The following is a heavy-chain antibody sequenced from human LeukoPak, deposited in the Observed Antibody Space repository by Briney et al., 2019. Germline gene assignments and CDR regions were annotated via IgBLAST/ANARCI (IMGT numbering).Heavy chain of an antibody. V-gene: IGHV5-51*01. CDR2: IYPGDSDT. D-gene: IGHD5-18*01. J-gene: IGHJ5*02. CDR1: GYSFTSYW. Sequence: GESLKISCKGSGYSFTSYWIGWVRQMPGKGLEWMGIIYPGDSDTRYSPSFQGQVTISADKSISTAYLQWSSLKASDTAMYYCARRGYSYGHNTNWFDPWGQGTLVTVSS. CDR3: ARRGYSYGHNTNWFDP.